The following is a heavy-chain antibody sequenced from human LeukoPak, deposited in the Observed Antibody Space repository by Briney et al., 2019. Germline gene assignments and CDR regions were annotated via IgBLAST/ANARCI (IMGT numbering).Heavy chain of an antibody. D-gene: IGHD3-3*01. V-gene: IGHV3-66*01. CDR1: GFTDSSNY. J-gene: IGHJ5*02. CDR3: ARDQGPIFGVVGYWFDP. Sequence: GVSLRLSCAASGFTDSSNYMSWVRQAPGKGLEWGSDIYSGGSTYYADSVKGRFTISRDNFKNTLYLQMNSLRAEDTAVYYCARDQGPIFGVVGYWFDPWGQGTLVTVSS. CDR2: IYSGGST.